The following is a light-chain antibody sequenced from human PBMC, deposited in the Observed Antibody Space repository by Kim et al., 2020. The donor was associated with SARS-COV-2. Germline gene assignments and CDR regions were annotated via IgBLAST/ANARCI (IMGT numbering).Light chain of an antibody. V-gene: IGKV3-20*01. CDR1: QSVSSSY. Sequence: EIVLTQSPGTLSLSPGGRATLSCRASQSVSSSYLAWYQQKAGQPPRLLIYGASTRATGIPDRFNGGGSGTDFTLTISRLEPEDFALYFCQQYETSPYTFGQGTKLDI. J-gene: IGKJ2*01. CDR3: QQYETSPYT. CDR2: GAS.